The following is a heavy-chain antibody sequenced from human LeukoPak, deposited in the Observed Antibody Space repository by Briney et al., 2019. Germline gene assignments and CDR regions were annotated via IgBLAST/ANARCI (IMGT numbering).Heavy chain of an antibody. CDR3: ARGDYDGSGSSFNDAFDI. J-gene: IGHJ3*02. CDR1: GFTFSGYW. V-gene: IGHV3-7*04. Sequence: GGSLRLYCAASGFTFSGYWMSWIRQPPGKGLELAANIKPDGSEKYSVGSVKGRFTISRDNAKNSPYLQVTSLRAEDTAVYYCARGDYDGSGSSFNDAFDIWGQGTMVTVSS. D-gene: IGHD3-10*01. CDR2: IKPDGSEK.